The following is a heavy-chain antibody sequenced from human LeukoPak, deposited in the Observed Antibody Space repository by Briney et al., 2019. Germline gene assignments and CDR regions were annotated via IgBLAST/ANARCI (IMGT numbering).Heavy chain of an antibody. D-gene: IGHD6-13*01. Sequence: GGSLRLSCAASGFTFNDYYMSWVRQAPGKGLEWVSYISGNGITIYYADSVKGRFTISRDNAKNSLYLQMNSLRAEDTAVYYCARAGQQLSLLLFFDWGQGTLVTVSS. V-gene: IGHV3-11*01. J-gene: IGHJ4*02. CDR2: ISGNGITI. CDR3: ARAGQQLSLLLFFD. CDR1: GFTFNDYY.